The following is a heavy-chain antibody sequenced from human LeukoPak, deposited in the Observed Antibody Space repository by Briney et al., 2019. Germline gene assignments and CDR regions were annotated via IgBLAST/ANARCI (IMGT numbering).Heavy chain of an antibody. Sequence: GRSLRLSCAASGFTFSSYAMHWVRQAPGKGLEWVAVISYDGSNKYYADSVKGRFTISRDNPKNTLYLQMNSLRAEDTAVYYCARVKQQLVTEYFQHWGQGTLVTVSS. CDR3: ARVKQQLVTEYFQH. D-gene: IGHD6-13*01. J-gene: IGHJ1*01. V-gene: IGHV3-30-3*01. CDR1: GFTFSSYA. CDR2: ISYDGSNK.